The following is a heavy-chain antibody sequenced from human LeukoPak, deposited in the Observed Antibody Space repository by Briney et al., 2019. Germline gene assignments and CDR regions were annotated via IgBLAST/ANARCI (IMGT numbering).Heavy chain of an antibody. CDR3: ARDGPPLQQLVPDYYYYMDV. D-gene: IGHD6-13*01. Sequence: GGSLRLSCAASGFTFSSYAMHWVRQAPGKGLEWVAVISYDGSNKYYADSVKGRFTISRDNSKNTLYLQMNSLRAEDTAVYYCARDGPPLQQLVPDYYYYMDVWGKGTTVTVSS. J-gene: IGHJ6*03. CDR2: ISYDGSNK. V-gene: IGHV3-30*04. CDR1: GFTFSSYA.